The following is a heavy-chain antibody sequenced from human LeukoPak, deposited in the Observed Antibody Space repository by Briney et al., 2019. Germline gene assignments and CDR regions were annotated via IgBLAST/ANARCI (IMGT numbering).Heavy chain of an antibody. J-gene: IGHJ3*02. CDR1: GFTFSSYA. CDR3: AKDLASGYYDSSGYSSAFDI. Sequence: PGGSLRLSCAASGFTFSSYAMSWVRQAPGKGLEWVSAISGSGGSTYYADSVKGRFTISRDNSKNTLYLQMNSLRAEDTAVYYCAKDLASGYYDSSGYSSAFDIWGQGTMVTVSS. D-gene: IGHD3-22*01. V-gene: IGHV3-23*01. CDR2: ISGSGGST.